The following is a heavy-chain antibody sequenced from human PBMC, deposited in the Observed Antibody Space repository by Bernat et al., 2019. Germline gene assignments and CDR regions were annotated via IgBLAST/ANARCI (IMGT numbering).Heavy chain of an antibody. CDR1: GFTFSSYG. Sequence: QVQLVESGGGVFQPGRSLRLSCAASGFTFSSYGMHWVRQAPGKGPEWVAVISYEGSNKYYADSVKGRFTISRDISKNTLYLQMNSLRAEDTAVYYCVRGGYIAVTAPDFYAFDIWGQGTVVTVSS. CDR2: ISYEGSNK. V-gene: IGHV3-30*06. CDR3: VRGGYIAVTAPDFYAFDI. D-gene: IGHD6-19*01. J-gene: IGHJ3*02.